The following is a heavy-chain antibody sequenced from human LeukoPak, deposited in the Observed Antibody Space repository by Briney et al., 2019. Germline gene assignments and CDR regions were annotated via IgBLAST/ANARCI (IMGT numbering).Heavy chain of an antibody. J-gene: IGHJ4*02. D-gene: IGHD1-1*01. V-gene: IGHV3-30*03. Sequence: PGGSLRLSCAASGFTFSSYGMHWVRQAPGKGLEWVAVISYDGSNKYYADSVKGRFTISRDNAKNTLYLQMNSLRAEDTAVYYCVLQKTYYWGQGTLVTVSS. CDR3: VLQKTYY. CDR1: GFTFSSYG. CDR2: ISYDGSNK.